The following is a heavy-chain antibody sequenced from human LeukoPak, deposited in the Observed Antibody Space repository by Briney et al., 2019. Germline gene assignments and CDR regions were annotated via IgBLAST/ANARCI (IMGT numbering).Heavy chain of an antibody. Sequence: PSETLPLTCAVSGYSINSGYFWAWIRQTPGKGLEWIGSIYHSGNTYSHPSLKSRVTISVDTSKNQFSLNLNSVTAADTALYYSARHGANYYYFDYWGQGTLVTVSS. V-gene: IGHV4-38-2*01. CDR1: GYSINSGYF. CDR2: IYHSGNT. D-gene: IGHD4/OR15-4a*01. J-gene: IGHJ4*02. CDR3: ARHGANYYYFDY.